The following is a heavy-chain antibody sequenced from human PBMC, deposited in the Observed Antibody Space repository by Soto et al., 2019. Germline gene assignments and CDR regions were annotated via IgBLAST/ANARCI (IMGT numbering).Heavy chain of an antibody. CDR1: GYTFTSSG. V-gene: IGHV1-18*01. J-gene: IGHJ5*02. D-gene: IGHD5-12*01. CDR3: ARDSYSGYDLNGFDP. CDR2: ISAYNGNT. Sequence: ASVKVSCKASGYTFTSSGISWVRRAPGQGLEWMGWISAYNGNTNYAQKLQGRVTMTTDTSTSTAYMELRSLRSDDTAVYYCARDSYSGYDLNGFDPGGQGTLVTVSS.